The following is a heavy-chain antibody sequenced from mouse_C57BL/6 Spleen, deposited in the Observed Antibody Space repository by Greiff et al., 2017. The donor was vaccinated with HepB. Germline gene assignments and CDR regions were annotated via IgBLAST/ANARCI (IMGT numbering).Heavy chain of an antibody. CDR2: ISSGSSTI. D-gene: IGHD4-1*01. J-gene: IGHJ1*03. Sequence: EVKVVESGGGLVKPGGSLKLSCAASGFTFSDYGMHWVRQAPEKVLEWVAYISSGSSTIYYADTVKGRFTISRDNAKNTLFLQMTSLRSEDTAMYYCARLGRDWYFDVWGTGTTVTVSS. CDR1: GFTFSDYG. V-gene: IGHV5-17*01. CDR3: ARLGRDWYFDV.